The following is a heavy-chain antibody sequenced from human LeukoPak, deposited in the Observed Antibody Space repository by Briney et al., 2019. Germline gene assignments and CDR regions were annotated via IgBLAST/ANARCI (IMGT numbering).Heavy chain of an antibody. CDR1: GGSISSYY. V-gene: IGHV4-59*12. CDR3: ARGSRLRFLSY. J-gene: IGHJ4*02. CDR2: IYYSGST. Sequence: PSETLSLTCTVSGGSISSYYWSWIRQPPGKGLEWIGYIYYSGSTNYNPSLKSRVTISVDTSKNQFSLKLSSVTAADTAVYYCARGSRLRFLSYWGQGTLVTVSS. D-gene: IGHD3-3*01.